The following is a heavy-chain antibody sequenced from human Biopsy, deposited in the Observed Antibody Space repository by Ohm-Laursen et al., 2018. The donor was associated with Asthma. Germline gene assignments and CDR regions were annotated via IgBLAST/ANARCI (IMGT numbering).Heavy chain of an antibody. J-gene: IGHJ5*02. V-gene: IGHV1-2*06. CDR2: INPNSGGT. D-gene: IGHD1-7*01. CDR3: AREGITGTTAWFDP. Sequence: ASVKVSCKASGYTFTGYYMHWVRQAPGRGLEWMGRINPNSGGTNYAQKFQGRVTMTRDTSISTAYMELSRLRSDDTAVYYCAREGITGTTAWFDPWGQGTLVTVSS. CDR1: GYTFTGYY.